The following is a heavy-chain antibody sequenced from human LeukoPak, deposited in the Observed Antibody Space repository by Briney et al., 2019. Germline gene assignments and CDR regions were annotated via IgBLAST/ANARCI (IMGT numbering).Heavy chain of an antibody. CDR1: GDSISRSSDY. CDR3: AREDAEQMDNSFDI. Sequence: PSETLSLTCTVSGDSISRSSDYWGWIRQPPGKGPEWIGSVYYIGSTFYNPSLKSRLTISIDTSKNQFSLKLRSVTAADTAAYYCAREDAEQMDNSFDIWGQGTMVTVSS. D-gene: IGHD5-24*01. V-gene: IGHV4-39*07. CDR2: VYYIGST. J-gene: IGHJ3*02.